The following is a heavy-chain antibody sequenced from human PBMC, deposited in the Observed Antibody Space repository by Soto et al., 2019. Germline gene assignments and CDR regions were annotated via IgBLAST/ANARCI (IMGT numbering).Heavy chain of an antibody. CDR2: ISDSGGST. V-gene: IGHV3-23*01. CDR3: AKDNKSSSWSHNWFDP. J-gene: IGHJ5*02. Sequence: PXVSLRLSCAASGFTFSSYAMSWVRQAPGKGLEWVSTISDSGGSTYYADSVKGRFTISRDNSKNTLYLQMNSLRAEDTAVYYCAKDNKSSSWSHNWFDPWGQGTLVTVSS. D-gene: IGHD6-13*01. CDR1: GFTFSSYA.